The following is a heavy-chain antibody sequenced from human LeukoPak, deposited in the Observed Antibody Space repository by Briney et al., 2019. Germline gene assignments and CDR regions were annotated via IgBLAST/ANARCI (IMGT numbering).Heavy chain of an antibody. D-gene: IGHD1-26*01. Sequence: SETLSLTCTVSGGSLSSSSYYWGWIRQPPGKGLEWIGSIYYSGSTYYNPSLKSRVTISVDTSKNQFSLKLSSVTAADTAVYYCARNLGALDYWGQGTLVTVSS. CDR2: IYYSGST. V-gene: IGHV4-39*01. CDR3: ARNLGALDY. CDR1: GGSLSSSSYY. J-gene: IGHJ4*02.